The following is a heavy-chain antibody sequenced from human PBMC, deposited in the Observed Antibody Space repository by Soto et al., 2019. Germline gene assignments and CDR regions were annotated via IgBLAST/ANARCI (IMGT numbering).Heavy chain of an antibody. V-gene: IGHV4-4*07. Sequence: SETLSLTCTVAGGSISSYYCSWIRPPAGKGLEWIGRIYTSGSTNYNPSLKSRVTMSEDTSKNQFSLKLSSVTAADTAVYYCARDVTYCTNGVCPGDWFDPWGQGNRVTVS. CDR3: ARDVTYCTNGVCPGDWFDP. J-gene: IGHJ5*02. CDR1: GGSISSYY. CDR2: IYTSGST. D-gene: IGHD2-8*01.